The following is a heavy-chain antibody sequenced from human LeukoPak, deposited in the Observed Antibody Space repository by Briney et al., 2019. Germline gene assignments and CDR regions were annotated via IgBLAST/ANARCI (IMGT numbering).Heavy chain of an antibody. CDR1: GFTFSTHS. CDR2: ISSSSSDI. Sequence: GGSLRLSCAASGFTFSTHSMNWVRQAPGKGLEWVSCISSSSSDIYYADSVKGRFTISRDNAKNSLYLQMSSLRAEDPAVYYCARVPGGLEWADFDYWGQGTLVTVSS. D-gene: IGHD3-3*01. J-gene: IGHJ4*02. V-gene: IGHV3-21*01. CDR3: ARVPGGLEWADFDY.